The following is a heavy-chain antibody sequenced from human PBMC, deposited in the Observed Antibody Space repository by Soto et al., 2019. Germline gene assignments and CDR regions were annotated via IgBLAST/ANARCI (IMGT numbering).Heavy chain of an antibody. Sequence: ASVKVSCKASGYTFTSYAMHWVRQAPGQRLEWMGWINAGNGNTKYSQKFQGRVTITRDTSASTAYMELSSLRSEDTAVYYCARRSSSSLGSLFDPWGRGILVTVSS. CDR1: GYTFTSYA. D-gene: IGHD6-6*01. CDR3: ARRSSSSLGSLFDP. V-gene: IGHV1-3*01. CDR2: INAGNGNT. J-gene: IGHJ5*02.